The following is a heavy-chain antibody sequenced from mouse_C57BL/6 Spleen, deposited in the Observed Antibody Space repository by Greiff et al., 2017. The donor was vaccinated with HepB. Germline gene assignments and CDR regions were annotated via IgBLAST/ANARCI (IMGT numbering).Heavy chain of an antibody. CDR3: ARFYDGYFYFDY. J-gene: IGHJ2*01. CDR2: IYPGSGST. D-gene: IGHD2-3*01. Sequence: QVQLQQPGAELVKPGASVKMSCKASGYTFTSYWITWVKQRPGQGLEWIGDIYPGSGSTNYNEKFKSKATLTVDTSSSTAYMQLISLTSEDSAVYYGARFYDGYFYFDYWGQGTTLTVSS. V-gene: IGHV1-55*01. CDR1: GYTFTSYW.